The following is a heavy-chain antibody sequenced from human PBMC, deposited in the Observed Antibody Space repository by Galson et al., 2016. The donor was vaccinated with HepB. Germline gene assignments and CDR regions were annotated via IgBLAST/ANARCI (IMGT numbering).Heavy chain of an antibody. CDR2: ISGSTSTT. V-gene: IGHV3-48*02. D-gene: IGHD1-14*01. J-gene: IGHJ4*02. CDR3: ATCLAPESEGGYFDY. CDR1: GFTFSSYS. Sequence: SLRLSCAASGFTFSSYSMDWVRQAPGKGLEWVSYISGSTSTTYYAASVKGRFTISRDNAKNSLYLQMNSLRDEDTAVYYCATCLAPESEGGYFDYWSQGTLVTGSS.